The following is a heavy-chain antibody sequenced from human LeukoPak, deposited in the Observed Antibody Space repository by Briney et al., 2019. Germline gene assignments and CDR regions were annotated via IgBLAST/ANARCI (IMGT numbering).Heavy chain of an antibody. Sequence: GGSLRLSCAASGFTFSRNSMNWVRQAPGKGLEWVSSISSSGGYMYYADSLKGRFTISRDNAKNSVYLQMNSLRAEDTAVYYCAVDTALALGGAWGQGTLVTVSS. D-gene: IGHD5-18*01. V-gene: IGHV3-21*01. J-gene: IGHJ5*02. CDR2: ISSSGGYM. CDR3: AVDTALALGGA. CDR1: GFTFSRNS.